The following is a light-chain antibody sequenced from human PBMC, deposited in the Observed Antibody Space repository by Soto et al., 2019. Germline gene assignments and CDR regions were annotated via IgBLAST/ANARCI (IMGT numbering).Light chain of an antibody. CDR3: SSYTSRSTVV. CDR2: EVS. V-gene: IGLV2-14*01. CDR1: SSDVGGYNY. Sequence: QSALTQPASVSGSPGQSITISCTGTSSDVGGYNYVSWYQQHPGKAPKLMIYEVSHRPSGVSSRFSGSKSGNTASLTISGLQADDEADYYCSSYTSRSTVVFGGGTKVTVL. J-gene: IGLJ2*01.